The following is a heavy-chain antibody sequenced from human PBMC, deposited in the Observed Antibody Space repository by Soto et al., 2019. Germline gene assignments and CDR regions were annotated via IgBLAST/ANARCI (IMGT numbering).Heavy chain of an antibody. J-gene: IGHJ4*02. V-gene: IGHV3-9*01. D-gene: IGHD3-10*01. CDR3: AKDKGGGCGELYG. CDR1: GFTFDDYA. Sequence: EVQLVESGGGLVQPGRSLRLSCAASGFTFDDYAMHWVRQAPGKGLEWVSGISWNSGTIAYADSVKGRFTIPRDNAKNPLSLKMNGLGAEDAALYYCAKDKGGGCGELYGWGQGTLVTVSS. CDR2: ISWNSGTI.